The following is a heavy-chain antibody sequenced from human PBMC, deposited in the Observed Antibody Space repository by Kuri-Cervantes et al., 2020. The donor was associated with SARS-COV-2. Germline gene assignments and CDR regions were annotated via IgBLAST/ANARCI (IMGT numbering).Heavy chain of an antibody. D-gene: IGHD5-12*01. CDR3: ARQVATIYHYYYGMDV. CDR2: IYYSGST. CDR1: GYSISSGYY. Sequence: SETLSLTCAVSGYSISSGYYWGWIRQPPGKGLEWIGSIYYSGSTYYNPSLKSRVTISVDTSKNQFSLKLSSVTAADTAVYYCARQVATIYHYYYGMDVWGQGTMVTVSS. J-gene: IGHJ6*02. V-gene: IGHV4-38-2*01.